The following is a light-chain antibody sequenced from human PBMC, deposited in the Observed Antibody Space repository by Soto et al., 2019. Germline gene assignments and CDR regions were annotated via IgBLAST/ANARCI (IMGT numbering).Light chain of an antibody. V-gene: IGLV2-14*01. CDR3: SSYTSSSTNV. Sequence: QSALTQPASVSGSPGQSITISCTGTSSDVGGYNYVSWYQQHPGKAHKVMIYDVSKRPSGVSNRFSGSKSGNTASLTISGLQAEDEADYYCSSYTSSSTNVFGTGTKVTVL. CDR2: DVS. J-gene: IGLJ1*01. CDR1: SSDVGGYNY.